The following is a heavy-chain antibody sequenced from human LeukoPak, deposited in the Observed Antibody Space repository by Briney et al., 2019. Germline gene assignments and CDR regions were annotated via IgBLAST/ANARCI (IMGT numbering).Heavy chain of an antibody. CDR2: IYYSGST. J-gene: IGHJ4*02. CDR3: ARGGYYDFWSGYYNRRYYFDY. CDR1: GGSISSSSYY. D-gene: IGHD3-3*01. Sequence: SETLSLTCTVSGGSISSSSYYWGWIRQPPGKGLEWIGSIYYSGSTYYNPSLKSRVTISVDTSKNQFSLKLSSVTAADTAVYYCARGGYYDFWSGYYNRRYYFDYWGQGTLVTVSS. V-gene: IGHV4-39*01.